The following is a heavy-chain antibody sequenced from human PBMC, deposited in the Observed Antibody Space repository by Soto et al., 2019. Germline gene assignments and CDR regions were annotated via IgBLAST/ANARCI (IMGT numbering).Heavy chain of an antibody. CDR1: GGTFSSYT. J-gene: IGHJ4*02. CDR3: VRDPPQRDILTGQIDY. D-gene: IGHD3-9*01. V-gene: IGHV1-69*08. Sequence: QVQLVQSGAEVKKPGSSVKVSCKASGGTFSSYTISWVRQAPGQGLEWMGRIIPILGIANYAQKFQGRVTITADKSTSTADMELSSLRSEDTAVYYCVRDPPQRDILTGQIDYWGQGTLVTVSS. CDR2: IIPILGIA.